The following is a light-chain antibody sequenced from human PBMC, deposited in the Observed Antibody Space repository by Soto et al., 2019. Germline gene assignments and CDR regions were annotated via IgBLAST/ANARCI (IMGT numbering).Light chain of an antibody. V-gene: IGKV3-11*01. CDR1: QSVSSY. Sequence: EIVLTQSPATLSLSPGERATLSCRASQSVSSYLAWYQQKPGQAPRLLIYDASNRATGIPARFSGSGSGTDFTLTISSLEPEDFAVYYCQQRSNWPPTVGGGTKVELK. CDR3: QQRSNWPPT. CDR2: DAS. J-gene: IGKJ4*01.